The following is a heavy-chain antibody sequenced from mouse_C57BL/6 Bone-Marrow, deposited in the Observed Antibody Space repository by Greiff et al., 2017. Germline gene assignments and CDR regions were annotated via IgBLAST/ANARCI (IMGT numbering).Heavy chain of an antibody. V-gene: IGHV2-2*01. D-gene: IGHD2-1*01. Sequence: VQLQQSGPGLVQPSQSLSITCTVSGFSLTSYGVHWVRQSPGKGLEWLGVIWSGGSTDYNAAFISRLSISKDNSKSQVFFKMNSLQADDTAIYYCARKGDYYGNYEDAMDYWGQGTSVTVSS. CDR1: GFSLTSYG. J-gene: IGHJ4*01. CDR3: ARKGDYYGNYEDAMDY. CDR2: IWSGGST.